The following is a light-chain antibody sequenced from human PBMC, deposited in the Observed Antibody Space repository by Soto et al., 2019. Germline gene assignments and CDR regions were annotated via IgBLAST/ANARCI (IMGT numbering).Light chain of an antibody. CDR3: QQSYSTPIT. Sequence: DIEMTQSPSSLXASVGDRVTITCRASQSISNYLNWYQQKPGKAPKVLIYAASNLQSGVPSRFSGSGSGTDFTLTISSLQPEDFATYYCQQSYSTPITFGQGTRLEIK. J-gene: IGKJ5*01. CDR2: AAS. V-gene: IGKV1-39*01. CDR1: QSISNY.